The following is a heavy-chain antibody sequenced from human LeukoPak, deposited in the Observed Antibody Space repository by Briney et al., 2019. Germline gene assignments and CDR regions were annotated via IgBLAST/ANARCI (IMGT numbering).Heavy chain of an antibody. Sequence: SETLSLTCAVYGGSFSGYYWSWIRQPPGKGLEWIGEINHSGSTNYNPSLKSRVTISVDTSKNQFSLKLSSVTAADTAVYYCARHFVRSGSYWADYWGQGTLVTVSS. CDR2: INHSGST. CDR1: GGSFSGYY. J-gene: IGHJ4*02. D-gene: IGHD1-26*01. CDR3: ARHFVRSGSYWADY. V-gene: IGHV4-34*01.